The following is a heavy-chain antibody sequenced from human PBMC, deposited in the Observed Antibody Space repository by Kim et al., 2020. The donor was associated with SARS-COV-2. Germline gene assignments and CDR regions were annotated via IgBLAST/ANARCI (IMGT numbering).Heavy chain of an antibody. CDR2: ISYDGSNK. CDR3: ARGSLTMVRGVPYYYGMDV. J-gene: IGHJ6*02. V-gene: IGHV3-30*04. Sequence: LSLTCAASGFTFSSYAMHWVRQAPGKGLEWVAVISYDGSNKYYADSVKGRFTISRDNSKNTLYLQMNSLRAEDTAVYYCARGSLTMVRGVPYYYGMDVWGQGTTVTVSS. D-gene: IGHD3-10*01. CDR1: GFTFSSYA.